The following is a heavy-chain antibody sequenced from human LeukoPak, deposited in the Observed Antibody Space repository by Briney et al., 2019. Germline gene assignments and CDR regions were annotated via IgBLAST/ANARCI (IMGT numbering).Heavy chain of an antibody. CDR2: ISAYNDNT. CDR3: ARAPEGRFLEWLPADYWYFDL. Sequence: ASVKVSCKASGYTFTSYGISWVRQAPGQGLEWMGWISAYNDNTNYAQKLQGRVTMTTDTSTSTAYMELRSLRSDDTAVYYCARAPEGRFLEWLPADYWYFDLWGRGTLVTVSS. CDR1: GYTFTSYG. V-gene: IGHV1-18*01. D-gene: IGHD3-3*01. J-gene: IGHJ2*01.